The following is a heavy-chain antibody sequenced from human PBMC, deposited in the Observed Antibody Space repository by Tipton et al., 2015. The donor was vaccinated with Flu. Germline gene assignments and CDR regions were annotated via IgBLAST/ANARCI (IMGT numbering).Heavy chain of an antibody. CDR1: GFTVSSNY. D-gene: IGHD4/OR15-4a*01. CDR3: ARDRRGDYGRWFDP. Sequence: SLRLSCAASGFTVSSNYMSWVRQAPGKGLEWVSVIYSGGSTYYADSVKGRFTISRDNSKNTLYLQMNSLRAEDTAVYYCARDRRGDYGRWFDPWGQGTLVTVSS. V-gene: IGHV3-53*01. J-gene: IGHJ5*02. CDR2: IYSGGST.